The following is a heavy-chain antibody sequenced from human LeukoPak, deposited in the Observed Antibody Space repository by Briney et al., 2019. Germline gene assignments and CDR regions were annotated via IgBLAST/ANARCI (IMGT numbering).Heavy chain of an antibody. CDR1: GFTFSSYG. CDR3: ARDHSSGWYSDYFDY. J-gene: IGHJ4*02. V-gene: IGHV3-33*01. CDR2: IWYDGSNK. Sequence: PGRSLRLSCAASGFTFSSYGMHWVRQAPGKGLEWVAVIWYDGSNKYYADSVKGRFTISRDNSKNTLYLQMNSLRDEDAAVYYCARDHSSGWYSDYFDYWGQGTLVTVSS. D-gene: IGHD6-19*01.